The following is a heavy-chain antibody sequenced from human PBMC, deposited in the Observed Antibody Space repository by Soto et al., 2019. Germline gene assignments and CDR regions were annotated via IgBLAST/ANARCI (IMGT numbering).Heavy chain of an antibody. Sequence: RGSLRLSCAASGFTVSTDWMYWVRQAPGKGLEWVSVIRGGGNTYYADSVEGRFTISRDNSKNTLYLQMGSLRAEDTAVYYCARRIPFGYGMDVWGQGTTVTVSS. CDR3: ARRIPFGYGMDV. CDR2: IRGGGNT. V-gene: IGHV3-66*04. D-gene: IGHD2-21*01. CDR1: GFTVSTDW. J-gene: IGHJ6*02.